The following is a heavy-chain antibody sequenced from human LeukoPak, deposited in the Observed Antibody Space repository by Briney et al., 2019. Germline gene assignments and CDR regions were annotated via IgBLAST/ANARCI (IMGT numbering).Heavy chain of an antibody. Sequence: SVTLSLNCTVSGGSISSYHWIWIPQPPGKGREWIGYLHYSESTNYNPSLKSRVTTSVDTSNTQFSLKLRSVTAADTAVYYCARSVSWGLLVRDDAFDIWGQGTMVTVSS. CDR1: GGSISSYH. CDR2: LHYSEST. J-gene: IGHJ3*02. D-gene: IGHD2-21*01. CDR3: ARSVSWGLLVRDDAFDI. V-gene: IGHV4-59*08.